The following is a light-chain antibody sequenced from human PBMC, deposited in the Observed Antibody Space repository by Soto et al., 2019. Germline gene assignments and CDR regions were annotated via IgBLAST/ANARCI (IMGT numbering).Light chain of an antibody. CDR2: SNN. J-gene: IGLJ2*01. CDR3: AAWDDSLNGVI. V-gene: IGLV1-44*01. Sequence: QSVLTQPPSASSTPGQTVTISCSGSSSNIGSHTVNWHQQVPGTAPKLLIYSNNERPSGVPDRFSGSKSGTSASLAISGLQSGDEADYYCAAWDDSLNGVIFGGGTKVTVL. CDR1: SSNIGSHT.